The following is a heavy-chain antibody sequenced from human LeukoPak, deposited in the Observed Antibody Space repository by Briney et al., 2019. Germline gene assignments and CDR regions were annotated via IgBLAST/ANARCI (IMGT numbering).Heavy chain of an antibody. CDR2: ISGSSIYT. CDR3: VRDISGYYFDY. J-gene: IGHJ4*02. V-gene: IGHV3-11*05. Sequence: GGSLRLSCAASGFXFSDYHMTWIRQAPGKGLEWVSYISGSSIYTRYADSVKGRFTISRDNAKNSLYLQMNSLRAEDTALYYCVRDISGYYFDYWGQGTLVTVSS. CDR1: GFXFSDYH. D-gene: IGHD3-22*01.